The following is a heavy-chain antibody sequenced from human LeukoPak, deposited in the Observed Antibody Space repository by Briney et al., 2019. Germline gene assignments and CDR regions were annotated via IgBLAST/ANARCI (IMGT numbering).Heavy chain of an antibody. V-gene: IGHV1-46*01. D-gene: IGHD4-17*01. CDR3: ARLEDDYGFDY. Sequence: ASVKVSCKAFGYTFTSNYMHWVRQAPGQGLEWMGIINPSGGSTSYAQKFQGRVTMTRDMSTSTVYMELSSLRSEDTAVYYCARLEDDYGFDYWGQGTLVTVSS. CDR1: GYTFTSNY. CDR2: INPSGGST. J-gene: IGHJ4*02.